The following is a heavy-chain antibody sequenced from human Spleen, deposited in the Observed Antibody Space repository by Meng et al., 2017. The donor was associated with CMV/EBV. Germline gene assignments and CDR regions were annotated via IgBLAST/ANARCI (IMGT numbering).Heavy chain of an antibody. Sequence: SGSTFASYAMSWVRQAPGKGLEWVSGISATGDNTFYTDSVKGRFTISRDNTKNTLYLQMNSLRAEDTAVYYCATRRVISAWYFFDYWGQGSLVTVSS. CDR3: ATRRVISAWYFFDY. V-gene: IGHV3-23*01. D-gene: IGHD6-19*01. CDR1: GSTFASYA. CDR2: ISATGDNT. J-gene: IGHJ4*02.